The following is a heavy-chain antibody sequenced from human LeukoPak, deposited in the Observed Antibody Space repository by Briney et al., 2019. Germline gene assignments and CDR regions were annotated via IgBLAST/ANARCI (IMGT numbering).Heavy chain of an antibody. Sequence: GGSLRLSCAASGFTFSTYSMNLVRQAPGKGLEWVSSIRRDSSQMYYADSVKGRFTVSRDNAKNSLYLEMNNLRAEDTALYYCASEYMDISFWGQGTLVTVSS. D-gene: IGHD2-2*03. CDR2: IRRDSSQM. CDR1: GFTFSTYS. J-gene: IGHJ4*02. V-gene: IGHV3-21*01. CDR3: ASEYMDISF.